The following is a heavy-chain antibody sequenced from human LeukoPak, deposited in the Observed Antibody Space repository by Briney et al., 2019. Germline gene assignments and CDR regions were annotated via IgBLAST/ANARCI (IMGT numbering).Heavy chain of an antibody. V-gene: IGHV3-23*01. CDR1: GFTFTSYA. D-gene: IGHD4-17*01. Sequence: GGSLRLSCAASGFTFTSYAMGWVRQAPGKGLEWVSSVSGSGDGTYYADSVKGRFTISRDNSKKTLDLHMDSLRAEDTAVYYCAKERLGGNYGDYAVDYWGQGAMVTVSS. J-gene: IGHJ4*02. CDR3: AKERLGGNYGDYAVDY. CDR2: VSGSGDGT.